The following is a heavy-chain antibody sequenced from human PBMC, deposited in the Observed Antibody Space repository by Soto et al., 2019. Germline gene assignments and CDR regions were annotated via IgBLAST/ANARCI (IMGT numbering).Heavy chain of an antibody. D-gene: IGHD6-19*01. V-gene: IGHV3-23*01. CDR2: ISGSGGST. CDR1: GFTFSSYA. Sequence: PGGSLRLSCAASGFTFSSYAMSWVRQAPGKGLEWVSAISGSGGSTYYADSVKGRFTISRDNSKNTLYLQMNSLRAEDTAVYYCAKVGTYLEAGPKGFDPWGQGTLVTVSS. J-gene: IGHJ5*02. CDR3: AKVGTYLEAGPKGFDP.